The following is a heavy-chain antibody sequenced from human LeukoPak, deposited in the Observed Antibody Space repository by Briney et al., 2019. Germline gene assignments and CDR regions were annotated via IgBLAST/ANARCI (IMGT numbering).Heavy chain of an antibody. Sequence: GGSLRLSCAASGFTFSNYWMSWVRQAPGKGLEWVANIREDGSEKYYVDSVKGQFTISRDNAKSSLFLQMDSPRAEDTAVYYCARDLAGHYYGSGSSFDYWGQGTLVTVS. J-gene: IGHJ4*02. CDR3: ARDLAGHYYGSGSSFDY. D-gene: IGHD3-10*01. CDR1: GFTFSNYW. V-gene: IGHV3-7*01. CDR2: IREDGSEK.